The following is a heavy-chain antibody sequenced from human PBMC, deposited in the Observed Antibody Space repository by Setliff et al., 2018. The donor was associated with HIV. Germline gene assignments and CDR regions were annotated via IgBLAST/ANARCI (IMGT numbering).Heavy chain of an antibody. J-gene: IGHJ5*02. V-gene: IGHV3-48*01. Sequence: HPGGSLRLSCAASGFTFSSYSMNWVRQTPGKGLEWVSYISSSDTTIYYADSVKGRFTISRDNSKNTLFLQMNSLRAEDTAVYYCAKDRRYYYGSGSYAAETWGQGTLVTVSS. CDR3: AKDRRYYYGSGSYAAET. CDR2: ISSSDTTI. D-gene: IGHD3-10*01. CDR1: GFTFSSYS.